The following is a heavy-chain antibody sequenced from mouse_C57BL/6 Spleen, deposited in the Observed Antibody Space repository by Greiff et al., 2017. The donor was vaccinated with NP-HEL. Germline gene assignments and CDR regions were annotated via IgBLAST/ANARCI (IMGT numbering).Heavy chain of an antibody. Sequence: QVQLQQPGAELVRPGSSVKLSCKASGYTFTSYWMHWVKQRPIQGLEWIGNIDPSDSETHYNQKFKDKATLTVDKSSSTAYMQLSSLTSEDSAVYYCARGSMGTTGYCDVWGTGTTVTVSS. CDR1: GYTFTSYW. V-gene: IGHV1-52*01. J-gene: IGHJ1*03. CDR3: ARGSMGTTGYCDV. CDR2: IDPSDSET. D-gene: IGHD2-14*01.